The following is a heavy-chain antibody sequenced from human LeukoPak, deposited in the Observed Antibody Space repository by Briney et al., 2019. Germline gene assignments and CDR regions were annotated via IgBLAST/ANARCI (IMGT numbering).Heavy chain of an antibody. D-gene: IGHD7-27*01. Sequence: SQTLSLTCTVSDGSISSGDYYWSWIRQPPGKGLEWIGYIYYSGSTYYNPSLKSRVTISVDTSKNQFSLKLSSVTAADTAVYYCARDAHWGLGWFDPWGQGTLVTVSS. V-gene: IGHV4-30-4*08. CDR2: IYYSGST. CDR1: DGSISSGDYY. CDR3: ARDAHWGLGWFDP. J-gene: IGHJ5*02.